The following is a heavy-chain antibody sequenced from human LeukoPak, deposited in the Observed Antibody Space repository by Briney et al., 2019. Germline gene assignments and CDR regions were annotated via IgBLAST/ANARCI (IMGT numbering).Heavy chain of an antibody. J-gene: IGHJ4*02. V-gene: IGHV1-2*02. CDR3: ASLPQSIAARPYFDY. D-gene: IGHD6-6*01. CDR1: GYTFTGYY. CDR2: INPNSGGT. Sequence: GASVKVSCKASGYTFTGYYMHWVRQAPGQGLEWLGWINPNSGGTNYAQKFQGRVTMTRDTSISTAYMELSRLRSDDTAVYYCASLPQSIAARPYFDYWGQGTLVTVSS.